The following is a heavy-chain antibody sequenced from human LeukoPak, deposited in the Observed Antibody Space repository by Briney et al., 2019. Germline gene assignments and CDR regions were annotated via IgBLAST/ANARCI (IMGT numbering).Heavy chain of an antibody. CDR3: ARDRGYYDILTGGGGFDP. J-gene: IGHJ5*02. CDR1: GGSISSSSYY. Sequence: TSETLSLTCTVSGGSISSSSYYWGWIRQPPGKGLEWIGSIYYSGSTYYNPSLKSRVTISVDTSKNQFSLKLSSVTAADTAVYYCARDRGYYDILTGGGGFDPWGQGTLVTVSS. D-gene: IGHD3-9*01. V-gene: IGHV4-39*07. CDR2: IYYSGST.